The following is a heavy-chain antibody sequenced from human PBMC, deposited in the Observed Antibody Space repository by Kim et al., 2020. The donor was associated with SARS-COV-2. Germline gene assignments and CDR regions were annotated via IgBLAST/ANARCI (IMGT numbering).Heavy chain of an antibody. CDR3: ASNTDTAMVIGYYYYGMDV. V-gene: IGHV4-39*01. Sequence: SETLSLTCTVSGGSISSSSYYWGWIRQPPGKGLEWIGSIYYSGSTYYNPSLKSRVTISVDTSKNQFSLKLSSVTAADTAVYYCASNTDTAMVIGYYYYGMDVWGQGTTVTVSS. CDR2: IYYSGST. D-gene: IGHD5-18*01. CDR1: GGSISSSSYY. J-gene: IGHJ6*02.